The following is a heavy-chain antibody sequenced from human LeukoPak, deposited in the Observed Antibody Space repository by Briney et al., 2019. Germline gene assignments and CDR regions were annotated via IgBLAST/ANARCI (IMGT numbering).Heavy chain of an antibody. V-gene: IGHV1-2*06. CDR3: ARELPYEYYYYYYMDV. J-gene: IGHJ6*03. CDR2: INPNSGGT. D-gene: IGHD3-22*01. CDR1: GYTFTSYY. Sequence: ASVKVSCKASGYTFTSYYMHWVRQAPGQGLEWMGRINPNSGGTNYAQKFQGRVTMTRDTSISTAYMELSRLRSDDTAVYYCARELPYEYYYYYYMDVWGKGTTVTVSS.